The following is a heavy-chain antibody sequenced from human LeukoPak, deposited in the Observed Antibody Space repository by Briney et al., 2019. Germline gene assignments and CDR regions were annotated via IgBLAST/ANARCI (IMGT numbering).Heavy chain of an antibody. CDR3: TRVPLWFGELSFDY. J-gene: IGHJ4*02. CDR1: GYTFTGYY. Sequence: ASVKVSCKASGYTFTGYYMHWVRQAPGQGLEWMGWINPNSGGTNYAQKFQGRVTMTRDTSISTAYMELSRLRSDDTAVYYCTRVPLWFGELSFDYWGQGTLVTVYS. V-gene: IGHV1-2*02. CDR2: INPNSGGT. D-gene: IGHD3-10*01.